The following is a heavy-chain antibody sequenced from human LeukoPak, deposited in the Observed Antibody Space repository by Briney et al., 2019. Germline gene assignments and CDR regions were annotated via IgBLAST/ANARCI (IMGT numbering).Heavy chain of an antibody. Sequence: PGGSLRLSCAASGFTFSSYGMHWVRQAPGKGLEWVAVISYDGSNKYYADSVKGRFTISRDNSKNTLYLQMNSLRAEDTAVYYCAKPNSRSLRYCFDYWGQGTLVTVSS. V-gene: IGHV3-30*18. D-gene: IGHD1-26*01. J-gene: IGHJ4*02. CDR2: ISYDGSNK. CDR3: AKPNSRSLRYCFDY. CDR1: GFTFSSYG.